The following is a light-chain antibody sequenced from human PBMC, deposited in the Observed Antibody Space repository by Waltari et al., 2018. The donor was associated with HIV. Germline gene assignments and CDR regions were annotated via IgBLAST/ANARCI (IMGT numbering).Light chain of an antibody. CDR2: DFS. J-gene: IGLJ2*01. V-gene: IGLV2-18*02. CDR3: SSFTTSITVV. CDR1: SSDVGNYNE. Sequence: QSALTQPPSVSWSLGQSVTISCTGTSSDVGNYNEVSWYQQSPGTAPKLMINDFSNRRSGVPDRFSGSKSGNMASLTSSGLQAEDEADYYCSSFTTSITVVFGGGTKLTVL.